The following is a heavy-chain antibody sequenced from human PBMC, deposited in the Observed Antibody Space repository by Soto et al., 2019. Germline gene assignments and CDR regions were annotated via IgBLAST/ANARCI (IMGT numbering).Heavy chain of an antibody. Sequence: VQLVESGGGVVQPGRSLRLSCAASGFTFSSYGMHWVRQAPGKGLEWVAVISYDGSNKYYADSVKGRFTISRDNSKNTLYLQMNSLRAEDTAVYYCAKDIGMTTVTNPRFDPWGQGTLVTVSS. CDR3: AKDIGMTTVTNPRFDP. CDR2: ISYDGSNK. CDR1: GFTFSSYG. D-gene: IGHD4-17*01. J-gene: IGHJ5*02. V-gene: IGHV3-30*18.